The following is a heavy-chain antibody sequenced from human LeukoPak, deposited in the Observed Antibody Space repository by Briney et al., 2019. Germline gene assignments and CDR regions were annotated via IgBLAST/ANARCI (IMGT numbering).Heavy chain of an antibody. V-gene: IGHV3-11*04. Sequence: GGSLRLSCAASGFTFSDYYMSWIRLAPGKGLEWISYISASDHTIYYSDSVKGRFTISRDNARNSLYLQMNSLRAEDTAVYFCARGTVSYFDSSGSSFDIWGQGTTVTVSS. CDR1: GFTFSDYY. J-gene: IGHJ3*02. D-gene: IGHD3-22*01. CDR2: ISASDHTI. CDR3: ARGTVSYFDSSGSSFDI.